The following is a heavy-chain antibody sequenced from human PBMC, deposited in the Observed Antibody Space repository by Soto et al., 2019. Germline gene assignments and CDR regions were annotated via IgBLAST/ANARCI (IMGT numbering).Heavy chain of an antibody. CDR3: TRPVYANTPGHYVMDV. CDR1: GFTFSGSS. V-gene: IGHV3-73*01. CDR2: IRNKANSYAT. J-gene: IGHJ6*02. Sequence: EVQLVESGGGLVQPGGSLKVSCAASGFTFSGSSVHWVRQASGKGLEWVGRIRNKANSYATAYAASVKGRFTISRDDLKNTVYLQMNSLKTEDTAMYYCTRPVYANTPGHYVMDVWGQGTTVTVSS. D-gene: IGHD2-2*01.